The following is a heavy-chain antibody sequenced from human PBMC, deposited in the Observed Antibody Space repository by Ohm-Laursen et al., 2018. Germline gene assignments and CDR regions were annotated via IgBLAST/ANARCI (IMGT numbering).Heavy chain of an antibody. CDR3: ARGSCTSSASAFDM. V-gene: IGHV3-48*01. CDR1: GFTFSSYS. CDR2: ISSSSSTI. J-gene: IGHJ3*02. D-gene: IGHD2-2*01. Sequence: SLRLSCAASGFTFSSYSMNWVRQAPGKGLEWVSYISSSSSTIYYADSVKGRFTISRDNAKNSLYLQMNSLRVEDTAVYYCARGSCTSSASAFDMWGQGTMVTVSS.